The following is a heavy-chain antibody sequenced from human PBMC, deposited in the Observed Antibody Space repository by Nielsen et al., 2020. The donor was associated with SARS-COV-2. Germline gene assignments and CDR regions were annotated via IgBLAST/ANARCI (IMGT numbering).Heavy chain of an antibody. Sequence: SETLSLTCTVSGYSISSGYYWGWIRQPPGKGLEWIGSIYHSGSTYYNPSLKSRVTISVDTSKNQFSLKLSSVTAADTAVYYCARRGDGAFDIWGQGTMVTVSS. CDR3: ARRGDGAFDI. CDR1: GYSISSGYY. J-gene: IGHJ3*02. CDR2: IYHSGST. D-gene: IGHD5-24*01. V-gene: IGHV4-38-2*02.